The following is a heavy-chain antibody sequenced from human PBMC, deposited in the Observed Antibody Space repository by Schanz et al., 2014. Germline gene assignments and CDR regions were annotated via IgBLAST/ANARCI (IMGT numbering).Heavy chain of an antibody. Sequence: QVQLQESGPGLVKPSQTLSLTCSVSGGSIRSGTYYWSWIRQPPGKALEWVGRVFPNGITNYNPSRKSRATKSLDTSKNQFSRTLTSLTAADTAVYYCARDTTWRLDLWGRGTLVTVSS. CDR3: ARDTTWRLDL. J-gene: IGHJ2*01. CDR1: GGSIRSGTYY. CDR2: VFPNGIT. D-gene: IGHD1-1*01. V-gene: IGHV4-61*02.